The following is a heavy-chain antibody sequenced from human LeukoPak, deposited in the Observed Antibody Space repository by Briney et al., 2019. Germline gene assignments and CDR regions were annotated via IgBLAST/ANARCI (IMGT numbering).Heavy chain of an antibody. CDR3: AKQRGQGYYFDY. V-gene: IGHV3-7*01. CDR2: IRQDASDK. Sequence: GGSLRLSCAAYGFTFSGYWMSWVRQAPGKGLEWVANIRQDASDKYYVDSVKGRFTISRDNADYSLYLHMSSLRAEDTAVYYCAKQRGQGYYFDYWGQGTLVTVSS. J-gene: IGHJ4*02. CDR1: GFTFSGYW. D-gene: IGHD1/OR15-1a*01.